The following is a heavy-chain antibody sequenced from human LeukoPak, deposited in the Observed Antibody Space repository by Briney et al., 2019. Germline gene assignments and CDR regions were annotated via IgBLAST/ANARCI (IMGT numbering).Heavy chain of an antibody. D-gene: IGHD5-12*01. CDR2: ISDSGSTA. CDR3: AKDIQTWPRFPDY. CDR1: GFTFSSYA. J-gene: IGHJ4*02. Sequence: GGSLRLSCAASGFTFSSYAMSWVRQAPGKGLEWVSGISDSGSTAFYADSVKGRFTSSRDNPKSTLYLQMNSLRAEDTAVYYCAKDIQTWPRFPDYWGQGTLVTVSS. V-gene: IGHV3-23*01.